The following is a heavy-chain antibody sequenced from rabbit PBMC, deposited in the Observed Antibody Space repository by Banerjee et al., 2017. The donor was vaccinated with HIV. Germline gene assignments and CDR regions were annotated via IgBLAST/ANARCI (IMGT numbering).Heavy chain of an antibody. D-gene: IGHD1-1*01. CDR3: ARGINYWTDWLAL. V-gene: IGHV1S45*01. J-gene: IGHJ5*01. CDR2: IYTADNRV. CDR1: GFSFSSNYW. Sequence: QEQLEESGGGLVQPEGSLSLTCTASGFSFSSNYWMCWVRQAPGKGLEWIACIYTADNRVVSANWANGLFSLSKTSSTTVTLQMASLTVADTATYFCARGINYWTDWLALWGPGTLVTVS.